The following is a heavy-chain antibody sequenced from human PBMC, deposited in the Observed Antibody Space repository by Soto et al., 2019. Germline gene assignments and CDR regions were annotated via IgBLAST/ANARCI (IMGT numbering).Heavy chain of an antibody. CDR1: GFTFGSFS. J-gene: IGHJ6*03. CDR2: ISSSSGII. V-gene: IGHV3-48*01. D-gene: IGHD2-21*02. Sequence: VHLVESGGGLVQPGGSLRLSCAASGFTFGSFSMNWVRQAPGKGLEWVSYISSSSGIIYYADSVKGRFTISRDNAKNSLYLQMNSLRAEDTAVYFCAKMVTAYYYCYMDVWGKGTTVTVSS. CDR3: AKMVTAYYYCYMDV.